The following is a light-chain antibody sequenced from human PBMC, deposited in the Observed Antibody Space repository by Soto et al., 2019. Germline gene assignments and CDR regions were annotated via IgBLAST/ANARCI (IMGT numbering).Light chain of an antibody. V-gene: IGLV2-11*01. CDR2: DVS. CDR1: SSDVGGYNY. J-gene: IGLJ2*01. Sequence: QSVLIQPRSVSGSPGQSVTISCTGTSSDVGGYNYVSWYQQHPGKVPRLVIYDVSKWPSGVPDRFSGSKSGSTASLTISGLQAEDEADYYCCSYAGTYTWIFGGGTKLTVL. CDR3: CSYAGTYTWI.